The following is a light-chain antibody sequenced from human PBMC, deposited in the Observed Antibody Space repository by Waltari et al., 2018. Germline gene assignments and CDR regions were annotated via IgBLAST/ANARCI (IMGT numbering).Light chain of an antibody. J-gene: IGKJ2*01. V-gene: IGKV3-15*01. CDR2: RAS. CDR1: QSVGTS. CDR3: QLYNSYVMYT. Sequence: EIVMTQSPASLSVSPGDRVTLSCRASQSVGTSLAWYQQRPGRAPRLLVYRASTRASDIPARFSGSGSGTDFTLSISSLQPDDFGTYYCQLYNSYVMYTFGQGTKLDIK.